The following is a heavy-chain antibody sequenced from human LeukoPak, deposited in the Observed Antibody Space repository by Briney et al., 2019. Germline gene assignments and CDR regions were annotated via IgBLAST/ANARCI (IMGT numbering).Heavy chain of an antibody. CDR1: GGSFSNYY. CDR2: IYHSGST. J-gene: IGHJ4*02. CDR3: VGGGGSLWN. V-gene: IGHV4-34*01. D-gene: IGHD2-15*01. Sequence: PSETLSLTCAVYGGSFSNYYWSWIRQPPGKGLEWIGEIYHSGSTNYNPSLKSRVTISLDTSINQFSLKLSFVTAADTAVYYCVGGGGSLWNWGQGTLVTVSS.